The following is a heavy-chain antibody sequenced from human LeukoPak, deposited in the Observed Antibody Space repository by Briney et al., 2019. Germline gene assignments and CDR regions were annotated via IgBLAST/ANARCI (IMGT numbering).Heavy chain of an antibody. CDR2: IIPIFGTA. CDR1: GGTFSSYA. CDR3: ARDAPGVSGVFDY. J-gene: IGHJ4*02. V-gene: IGHV1-69*05. D-gene: IGHD2-8*01. Sequence: SVKVSCKASGGTFSSYAISWVRQAPGQGLEWLGGIIPIFGTANYAQKFQGRVTMTTDTSTSTVYMELRSLRSDDTAVYYCARDAPGVSGVFDYWGQGTLVTVSS.